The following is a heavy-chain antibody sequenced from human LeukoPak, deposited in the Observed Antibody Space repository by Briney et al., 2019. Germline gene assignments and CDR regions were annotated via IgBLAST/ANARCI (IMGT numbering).Heavy chain of an antibody. V-gene: IGHV1-3*01. D-gene: IGHD3-10*01. CDR1: GYTFTSYA. Sequence: ASVKVSCKASGYTFTSYAMRWVRLAPGQRLEWMGWINAGNGNTKYSQKFQGRVTITRDTSASTAYMELSSLRSEDTAVYYCARDPVCFGELLSPLYWGQGTLFTVSS. J-gene: IGHJ4*02. CDR2: INAGNGNT. CDR3: ARDPVCFGELLSPLY.